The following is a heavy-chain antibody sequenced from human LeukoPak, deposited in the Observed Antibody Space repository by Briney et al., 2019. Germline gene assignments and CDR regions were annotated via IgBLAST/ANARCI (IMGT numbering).Heavy chain of an antibody. D-gene: IGHD5-12*01. V-gene: IGHV4-61*08. J-gene: IGHJ5*02. CDR2: IDYSGNT. CDR1: GGSVTSSGFY. CDR3: ARDVDGFDP. Sequence: SETLSLTCTVSGGSVTSSGFYWSWIRQPPGKGLEWIGYIDYSGNTKYNPSLESRVAISVDTSRNQFSLKLTSVTAADTALYYCARDVDGFDPWGQGTLVTVS.